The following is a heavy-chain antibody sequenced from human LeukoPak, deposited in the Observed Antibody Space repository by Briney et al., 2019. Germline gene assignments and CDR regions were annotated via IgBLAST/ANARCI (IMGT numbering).Heavy chain of an antibody. J-gene: IGHJ4*02. D-gene: IGHD3-22*01. CDR3: AKDYYDSSGYYDY. CDR2: LSGSGVDT. V-gene: IGHV3-23*01. CDR1: GFSLSSHA. Sequence: GGSLRLSCAASGFSLSSHAMSWVRQAPGKGLEWVSSLSGSGVDTYYADSVKGRFTISRDNSKNTLYLQMNSLRAEDTAVYFCAKDYYDSSGYYDYWGQGALVTVSS.